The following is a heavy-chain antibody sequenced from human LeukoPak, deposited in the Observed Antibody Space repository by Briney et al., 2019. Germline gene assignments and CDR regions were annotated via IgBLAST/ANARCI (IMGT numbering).Heavy chain of an antibody. D-gene: IGHD1-1*01. CDR1: GGSISSYY. V-gene: IGHV4-4*07. J-gene: IGHJ4*02. CDR2: IYISGST. Sequence: SETLSLTCTVSGGSISSYYWSWIRQPAGKGLEWIGLIYISGSTNYNPSLKSRVTISLDTSKNQFSLKVNSVTAADTAVYYCVKKGQADDDGKPDWGQGTLVTVSS. CDR3: VKKGQADDDGKPD.